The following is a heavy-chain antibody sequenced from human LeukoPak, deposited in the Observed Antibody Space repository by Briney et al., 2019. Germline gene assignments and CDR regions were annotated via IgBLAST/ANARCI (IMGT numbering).Heavy chain of an antibody. Sequence: GGSLRLSCAASGFTFSSYSMNWARQAPGEGLEWVSYISSSSSTIYYADSVKGRFTISRDNARNSLYLQMNSLRAEDTAVYYCARGRVSDLAARHWGQGTLVTVSS. J-gene: IGHJ4*02. CDR1: GFTFSSYS. CDR3: ARGRVSDLAARH. V-gene: IGHV3-48*01. D-gene: IGHD6-6*01. CDR2: ISSSSSTI.